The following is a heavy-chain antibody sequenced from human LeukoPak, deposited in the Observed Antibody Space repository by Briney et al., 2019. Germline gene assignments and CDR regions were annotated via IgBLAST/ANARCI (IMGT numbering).Heavy chain of an antibody. CDR2: IYYSGST. D-gene: IGHD2-2*02. Sequence: SETLSLTCTVSGGSISSYYWSWIRQPPGKGLEWIGYIYYSGSTNYNPFLKSRVTISVDTSKNQFSLKLSSVTAADTAVYYCARYIVVVPAAIGGTTGFDYWGQGTLVTVSS. CDR1: GGSISSYY. V-gene: IGHV4-59*01. CDR3: ARYIVVVPAAIGGTTGFDY. J-gene: IGHJ4*02.